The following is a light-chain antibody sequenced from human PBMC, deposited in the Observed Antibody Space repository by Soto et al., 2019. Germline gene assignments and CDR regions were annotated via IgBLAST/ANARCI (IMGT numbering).Light chain of an antibody. J-gene: IGKJ4*01. Sequence: EVLLTQSPATLSVSPGESVTLSCRASQSINTFLAWYQQKPGQAPRLLIYDASSRAAGVPARFSGRGSGTDFTLTINSLEPEDFAVYHCQQRSIWPLTFCGGTRVE. CDR2: DAS. CDR1: QSINTF. V-gene: IGKV3-11*01. CDR3: QQRSIWPLT.